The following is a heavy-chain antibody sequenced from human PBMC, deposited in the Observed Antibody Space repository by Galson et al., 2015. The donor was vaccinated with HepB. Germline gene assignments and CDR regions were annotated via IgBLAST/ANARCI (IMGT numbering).Heavy chain of an antibody. V-gene: IGHV3-9*01. CDR1: GFTFDDYA. J-gene: IGHJ4*02. D-gene: IGHD4-23*01. CDR3: AKDLARWELLDS. Sequence: SLRLSCAASGFTFDDYAMHWVRQAPGEGLEWVSSITWNSDNIAYADSVRGRFTISRDNAKNSLYLQMNSLRAEDTAFYYCAKDLARWELLDSWGQGTLVTVSS. CDR2: ITWNSDNI.